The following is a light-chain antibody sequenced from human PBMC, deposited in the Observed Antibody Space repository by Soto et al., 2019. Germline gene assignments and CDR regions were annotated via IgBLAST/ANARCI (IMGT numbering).Light chain of an antibody. CDR2: GAS. Sequence: DIQMTQSPSSLSASMGDRVAITCRASQSIASSLTWYQQKPGTATKLLIYGASNLQGGVPSRFSGSGSGTDFTLTISSLQPEDFATYYCQQSYGLPLTFGGGTKV. V-gene: IGKV1-39*01. J-gene: IGKJ4*01. CDR1: QSIASS. CDR3: QQSYGLPLT.